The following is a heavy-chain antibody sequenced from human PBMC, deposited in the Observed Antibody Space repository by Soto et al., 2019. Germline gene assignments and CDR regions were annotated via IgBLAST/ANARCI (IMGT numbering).Heavy chain of an antibody. V-gene: IGHV3-23*01. Sequence: PGGSLRLSCVASGFTFSNYALNWVRQSPGKGLEWVSTIDTSGGSTHYSDSVKGRFSVSRDNSKNTLYLHMISLRDEDTATYYCARDPSTGPADYWGQGTLVTVSS. CDR3: ARDPSTGPADY. CDR1: GFTFSNYA. CDR2: IDTSGGST. D-gene: IGHD3-9*01. J-gene: IGHJ4*02.